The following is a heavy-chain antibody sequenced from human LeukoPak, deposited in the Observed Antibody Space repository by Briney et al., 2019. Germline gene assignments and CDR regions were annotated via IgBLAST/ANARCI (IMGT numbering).Heavy chain of an antibody. J-gene: IGHJ4*02. D-gene: IGHD3-3*01. CDR3: ARGSSDFWSGYYALFDY. CDR1: GFTFSSYG. Sequence: GGSLRLSCAASGFTFSSYGMHWVRQAPSKGLEWVAFIRYDGSNKYYADSVKGRFTISRDNSKNTLYLQMNSLRAEDTAVYYCARGSSDFWSGYYALFDYWGQGTLVTVSS. CDR2: IRYDGSNK. V-gene: IGHV3-30*02.